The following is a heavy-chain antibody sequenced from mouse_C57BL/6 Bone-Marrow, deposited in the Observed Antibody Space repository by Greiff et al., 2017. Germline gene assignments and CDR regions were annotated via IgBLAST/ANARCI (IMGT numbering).Heavy chain of an antibody. J-gene: IGHJ3*01. CDR3: AREEAYYDEDWFAY. CDR1: GFSLTSYG. D-gene: IGHD2-4*01. CDR2: IWSGGST. Sequence: VQLQQSGPGLVQPSQSLSITCTVSGFSLTSYGVHWVRQSPGKGLEWLGVIWSGGSTDYNAAFISRLSISKDNSKSQVFFQMNSLQADDTAIYYCAREEAYYDEDWFAYWGQGTLVTVSA. V-gene: IGHV2-2*01.